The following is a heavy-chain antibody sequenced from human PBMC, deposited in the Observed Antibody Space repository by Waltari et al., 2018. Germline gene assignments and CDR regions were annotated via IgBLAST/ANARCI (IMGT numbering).Heavy chain of an antibody. Sequence: QVQLQESGPGTVNPTAPLPPASSSSPYPTGSAHSISSGYYWGWIRQPPGKGLEWIGSIYHSGSTYYNPSLKSRVTISVDASKNQFSLKLTSVTAADTAVYYCASGVSNYWGQGTLVTVSS. CDR2: IYHSGST. CDR1: PYPTGSAHSISSGYY. D-gene: IGHD3-10*01. CDR3: ASGVSNY. J-gene: IGHJ4*02. V-gene: IGHV4-38-2*01.